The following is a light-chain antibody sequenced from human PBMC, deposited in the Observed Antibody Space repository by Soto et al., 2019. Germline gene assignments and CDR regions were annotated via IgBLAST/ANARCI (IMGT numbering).Light chain of an antibody. CDR2: AAS. V-gene: IGKV3-20*01. Sequence: EIVLTQSPGTLSLSPGERATLSCRASQSINNRYLAWYQQKRAQAPRLLIYAASSRATGIPDRFSGSGSGTDFTLTITRLEPEDFAVYYCQQFGSSPGFTFGPGTKVDIK. CDR1: QSINNRY. CDR3: QQFGSSPGFT. J-gene: IGKJ3*01.